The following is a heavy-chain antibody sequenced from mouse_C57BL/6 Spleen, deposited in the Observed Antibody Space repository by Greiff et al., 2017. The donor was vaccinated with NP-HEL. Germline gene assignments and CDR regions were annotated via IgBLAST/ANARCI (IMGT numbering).Heavy chain of an antibody. Sequence: QVQLQQPGAELVKPGASVKLSCKASGYTFTSYWMQWVKQRPGQGLEWIGEIAPSDSYTNYTQKFKGKATLTVDTSSSTAYMQLSSLTSEDSAVYYCARRDGYPHFDYWGQGTTLTVSS. J-gene: IGHJ2*01. D-gene: IGHD2-3*01. CDR3: ARRDGYPHFDY. CDR2: IAPSDSYT. CDR1: GYTFTSYW. V-gene: IGHV1-50*01.